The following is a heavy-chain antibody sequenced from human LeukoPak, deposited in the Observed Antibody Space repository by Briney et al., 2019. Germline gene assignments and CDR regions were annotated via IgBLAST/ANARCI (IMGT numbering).Heavy chain of an antibody. J-gene: IGHJ6*02. CDR3: AKRGGTGAPLYGMDV. CDR2: IYPGDSDT. Sequence: GESLKISCKGSGYSFTSHWIGWVRQMPGKGLEWMGIIYPGDSDTKYSPSFQGQVTISTDKSISTAYLQWSSLKASDTAMYYCAKRGGTGAPLYGMDVWGQGTTVTVSS. CDR1: GYSFTSHW. D-gene: IGHD1-1*01. V-gene: IGHV5-51*01.